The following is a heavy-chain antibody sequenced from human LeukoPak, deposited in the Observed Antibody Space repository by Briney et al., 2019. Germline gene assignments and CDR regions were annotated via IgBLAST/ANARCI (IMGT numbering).Heavy chain of an antibody. J-gene: IGHJ3*02. CDR2: ISAYNGNT. D-gene: IGHD3-22*01. CDR1: GYTFTSYG. V-gene: IGHV1-18*01. Sequence: ASVKVSCKASGYTFTSYGISWVRQAPGQGLEWMGWISAYNGNTNYAQKLQGRVTMTTDTSTSTAYMELRSLRSDDTAVYYCARGGSYYYDSSYAFDIWGQGTMVTVSS. CDR3: ARGGSYYYDSSYAFDI.